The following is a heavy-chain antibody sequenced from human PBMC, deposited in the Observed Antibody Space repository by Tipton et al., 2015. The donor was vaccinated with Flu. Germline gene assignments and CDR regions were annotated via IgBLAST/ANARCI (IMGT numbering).Heavy chain of an antibody. D-gene: IGHD3-10*01. CDR1: GDALSSSGYY. J-gene: IGHJ4*01. CDR2: IFYSGSL. Sequence: TLSLTCTVSGDALSSSGYYWSWIRRPPGKGLEWIGYIFYSGSLYYNPSLESRVRISIDTTQNEVSLKLTSVTVADTAVYYCARGDSHDSAVRWGQGTRVTVSS. CDR3: ARGDSHDSAVR. V-gene: IGHV4-31*03.